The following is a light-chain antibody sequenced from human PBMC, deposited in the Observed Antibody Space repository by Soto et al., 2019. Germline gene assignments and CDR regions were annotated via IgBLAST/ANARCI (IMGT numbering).Light chain of an antibody. CDR1: SSDVGSYNL. Sequence: QSALTQPASVSGSPGQSITISCTGTSSDVGSYNLVSWYQQHPGKAPKLMIYEGSKRPSGVSNRFSGSKSDNTASLTISGLQAEDEADYYCCSYAAGGTLVFGGGTKLTVL. CDR2: EGS. CDR3: CSYAAGGTLV. V-gene: IGLV2-23*01. J-gene: IGLJ2*01.